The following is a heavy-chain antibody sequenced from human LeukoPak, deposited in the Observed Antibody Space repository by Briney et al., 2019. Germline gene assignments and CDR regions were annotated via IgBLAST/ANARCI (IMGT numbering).Heavy chain of an antibody. V-gene: IGHV1-18*04. CDR2: ISAYNGNT. D-gene: IGHD3-22*01. CDR3: ARVYLGITMIVVVMGDY. Sequence: ASVKVSCKAYGYTFIGYYMHWVRQAPGQGLEWMGWISAYNGNTNYAQKLQGRVTMTTDTSTSTAYMELRSLRSDDTAVYYCARVYLGITMIVVVMGDYWGQGTLVTVSS. J-gene: IGHJ4*02. CDR1: GYTFIGYY.